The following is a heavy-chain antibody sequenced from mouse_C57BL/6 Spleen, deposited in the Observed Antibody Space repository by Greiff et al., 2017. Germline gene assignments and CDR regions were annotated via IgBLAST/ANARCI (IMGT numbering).Heavy chain of an antibody. Sequence: QVQLKQSGAELVKPGASVKLSCKASGYTFTSYWMHWVKQRPGQGLEWIGMIHPNSGSTNYNEQFKSKATLTVDKSSSTAYMQLSSLTSEDSAVYYCARTPLLRQENAMDDWGQGTSVTVSS. J-gene: IGHJ4*01. CDR1: GYTFTSYW. V-gene: IGHV1-64*01. CDR3: ARTPLLRQENAMDD. CDR2: IHPNSGST. D-gene: IGHD1-2*01.